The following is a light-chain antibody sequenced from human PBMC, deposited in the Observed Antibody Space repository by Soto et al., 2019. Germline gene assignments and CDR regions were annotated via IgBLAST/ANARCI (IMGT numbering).Light chain of an antibody. J-gene: IGKJ1*01. Sequence: EIVMTLSPATMSVSPGERATLSCRASQSVRSNLAWYQQKPGQAPRLLIYGASNRATGIPDRFSGSGSGTDFTLTISRLEPEDFALYYCLQYDNWPPWTFGQGTKVELK. CDR1: QSVRSN. CDR3: LQYDNWPPWT. V-gene: IGKV3D-15*01. CDR2: GAS.